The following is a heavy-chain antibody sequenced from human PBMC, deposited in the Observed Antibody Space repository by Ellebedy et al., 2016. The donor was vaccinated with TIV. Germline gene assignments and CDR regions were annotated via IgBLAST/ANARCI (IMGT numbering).Heavy chain of an antibody. J-gene: IGHJ5*02. CDR1: GYSFTSRW. V-gene: IGHV5-10-1*01. CDR2: INPSDSYT. D-gene: IGHD6-19*01. Sequence: GESLKISCKGSGYSFTSRWSSWVRHLPGKGLEWMGRINPSDSYTKYSQSFQGHVTLSADKSIHTAYLQWTSLKASETAMYYCARHPLEHSSGWTWGQGTLVTVSS. CDR3: ARHPLEHSSGWT.